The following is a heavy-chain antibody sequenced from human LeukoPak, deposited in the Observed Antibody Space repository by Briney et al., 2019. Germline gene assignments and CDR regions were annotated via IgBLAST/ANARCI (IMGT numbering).Heavy chain of an antibody. CDR3: ARAGYYYDSSGYQGGAFDI. Sequence: SETLSLTCTVSGGSISSSSYYWGWIRQPPGKGLEWIGSIYYSGSSYYNPSLKSRVTISVDTSKNQFSLKLSSVTAADTAVYYCARAGYYYDSSGYQGGAFDIWGQGTMVTVSS. V-gene: IGHV4-39*07. J-gene: IGHJ3*02. CDR2: IYYSGSS. CDR1: GGSISSSSYY. D-gene: IGHD3-22*01.